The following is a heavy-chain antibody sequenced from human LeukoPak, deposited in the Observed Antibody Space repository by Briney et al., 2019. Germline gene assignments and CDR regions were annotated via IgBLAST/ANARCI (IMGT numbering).Heavy chain of an antibody. CDR3: ARVDVAGHYYYYYYMDV. Sequence: ASVKVSCKASGYTFTSYGISWERQAPGQGLEWMGWISAYNGNTNYAQKLQGRVTMTIDTSTSTAYMELRSLRSDDTAVYYCARVDVAGHYYYYYYMDVWGKGTTVTVSS. V-gene: IGHV1-18*01. J-gene: IGHJ6*03. CDR2: ISAYNGNT. D-gene: IGHD6-19*01. CDR1: GYTFTSYG.